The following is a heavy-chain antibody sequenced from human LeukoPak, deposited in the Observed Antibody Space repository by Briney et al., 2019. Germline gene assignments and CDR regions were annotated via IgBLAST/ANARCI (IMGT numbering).Heavy chain of an antibody. V-gene: IGHV4-34*01. Sequence: SETLSLTCAVYGGSFSGYYWSWIRQPPGKGLEWIGEINHSGSTNYNPSLKSRVTISVDTSKNQFSLKLSSVTAADTAVYYCSRGPYPLLRFLEWLPYYFDYWGQGTLVTVSS. CDR3: SRGPYPLLRFLEWLPYYFDY. CDR2: INHSGST. D-gene: IGHD3-3*01. J-gene: IGHJ4*02. CDR1: GGSFSGYY.